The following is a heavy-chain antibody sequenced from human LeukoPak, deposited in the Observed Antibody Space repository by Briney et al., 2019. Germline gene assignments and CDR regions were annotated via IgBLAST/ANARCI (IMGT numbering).Heavy chain of an antibody. Sequence: GGSLRLSCAASEFTFSSYSMNWVRQAPGKGLEWVSYITNSGNSKSYADSVKGRFTISRDNAKDTLYLQMNSLRTEDTAVYYCAREYNSGPKQTDAFDIWGQGTMVTVSS. CDR3: AREYNSGPKQTDAFDI. CDR1: EFTFSSYS. CDR2: ITNSGNSK. D-gene: IGHD3-22*01. V-gene: IGHV3-48*04. J-gene: IGHJ3*02.